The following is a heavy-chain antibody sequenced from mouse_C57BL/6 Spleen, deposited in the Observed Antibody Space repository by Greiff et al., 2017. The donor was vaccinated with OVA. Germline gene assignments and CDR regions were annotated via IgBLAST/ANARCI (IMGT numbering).Heavy chain of an antibody. CDR2: INPNNGGT. CDR1: GYTFTDYY. Sequence: EVQLQQSGPELVKPGASVKISCKASGYTFTDYYMNWVKQSHGKSLEWIGDINPNNGGTSYNQKFKGKATLTVDKSSSTAYMELRSLTSEDSAVYYCARRDYAGFAYWGQGTLVTVSA. CDR3: ARRDYAGFAY. J-gene: IGHJ3*01. V-gene: IGHV1-26*01. D-gene: IGHD2-4*01.